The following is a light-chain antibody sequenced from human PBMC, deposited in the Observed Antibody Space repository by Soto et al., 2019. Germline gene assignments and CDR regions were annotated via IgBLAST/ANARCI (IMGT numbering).Light chain of an antibody. CDR1: QTVSSTY. CDR2: GAS. CDR3: QQRSNWPPT. V-gene: IGKV3D-20*02. J-gene: IGKJ1*01. Sequence: EIVLTQSPCTLSLSPGERATLSCRASQTVSSTYLAWYQQKPGQSPRLLIYGASSRATGIPDRFSGSGSGTDFTLTISSLEPEDFAVYYCQQRSNWPPTFGQGTKVDI.